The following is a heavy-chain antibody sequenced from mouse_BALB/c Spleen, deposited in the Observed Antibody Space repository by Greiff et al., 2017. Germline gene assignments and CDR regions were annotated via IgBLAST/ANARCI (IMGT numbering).Heavy chain of an antibody. V-gene: IGHV1-69*01. D-gene: IGHD2-14*01. CDR1: GYTFTDYW. J-gene: IGHJ2*01. Sequence: QVQLQQPGAELVMPGASVKMSCKASGYTFTDYWMHWVKQRPGQGLEWIGAIDTSDSYTSYNQKFKGKATLTVDESSSTAYMQLSSLTSEDSAVYYCARVYYRYDYFDYWGQGTTLTVSA. CDR3: ARVYYRYDYFDY. CDR2: IDTSDSYT.